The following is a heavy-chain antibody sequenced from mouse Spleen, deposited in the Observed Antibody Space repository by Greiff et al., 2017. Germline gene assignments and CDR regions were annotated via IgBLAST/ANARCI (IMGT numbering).Heavy chain of an antibody. V-gene: IGHV1S132*01. CDR2: IFPGTGTT. CDR1: GYTFTSYW. Sequence: LVESGAELVKPGASVKLSCKTSGYTFTSYWIQWVKQRPGQGLGWIGEIFPGTGTTYYNEKFKGKATLTIDTSSSTAYMQLSSLTSEDSAVYFCARSMDYWGQGTSVTVSS. CDR3: ARSMDY. J-gene: IGHJ4*01.